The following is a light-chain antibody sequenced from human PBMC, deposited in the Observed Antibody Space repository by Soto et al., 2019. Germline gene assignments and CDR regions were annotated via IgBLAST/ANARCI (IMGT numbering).Light chain of an antibody. J-gene: IGKJ4*01. CDR3: HQRSSWPLT. Sequence: EIVLTQSPATLSLSPVERATLSCSARQSVGSYLAWYQKKPGQPPRLLIYDASNRATDIPVRFSGSGSGTDFTLTISSLAPEDFAIYYCHQRSSWPLTFGGGTKVQVK. CDR1: QSVGSY. CDR2: DAS. V-gene: IGKV3-11*01.